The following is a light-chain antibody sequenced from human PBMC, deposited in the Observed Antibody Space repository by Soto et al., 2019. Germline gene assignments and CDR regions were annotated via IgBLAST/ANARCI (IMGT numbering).Light chain of an antibody. CDR1: QNISTY. CDR2: AAS. CDR3: QKYNSAPTT. V-gene: IGKV1-27*01. Sequence: DIQMTQSPSSLSASVGDRVTITCRASQNISTYLAWYQQKPGEVPKLLIYAASTLQKGVQSRFSGGVSGTLFTLTISSLQPVDVATYFCQKYNSAPTTFGRGTRLEIK. J-gene: IGKJ2*01.